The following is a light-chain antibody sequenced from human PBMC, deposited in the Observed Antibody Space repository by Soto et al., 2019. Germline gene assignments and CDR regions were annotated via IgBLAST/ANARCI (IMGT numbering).Light chain of an antibody. Sequence: EIVLTQSPATLSLSPGERATLSCRASQSVSSYLAWYQQKPGQAPRLLMYDASNRATGIPARFSGSGSGTDFTLTISSLEPEDFAVYHCQQRSDWPITFGPGTRLEI. CDR2: DAS. CDR1: QSVSSY. J-gene: IGKJ5*01. V-gene: IGKV3-11*01. CDR3: QQRSDWPIT.